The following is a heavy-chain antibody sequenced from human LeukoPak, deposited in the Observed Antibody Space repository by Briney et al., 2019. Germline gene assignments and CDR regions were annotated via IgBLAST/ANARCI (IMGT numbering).Heavy chain of an antibody. CDR2: ISSSSSTI. D-gene: IGHD3-10*01. J-gene: IGHJ4*02. V-gene: IGHV3-48*01. CDR1: GFTSSSYS. Sequence: GGSLRLSCAASGFTSSSYSMNWVRQAPGKGLEWVSYISSSSSTIYYADSVNGRFTISRDNAKNSLYLQMNSLRAEDTAVYYCARDPSLWFGELGYWGQGTLVTVSS. CDR3: ARDPSLWFGELGY.